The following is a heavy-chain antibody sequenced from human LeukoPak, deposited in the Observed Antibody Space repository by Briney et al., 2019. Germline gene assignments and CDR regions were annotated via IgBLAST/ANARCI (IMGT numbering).Heavy chain of an antibody. CDR2: INPSGGST. D-gene: IGHD3-10*01. V-gene: IGHV1-46*01. J-gene: IGHJ4*02. CDR3: ARTSMVRGVISPNFDY. Sequence: ASVKVSCKASGYTFTSYYMHWVRQAPGQGLEWMGIINPSGGSTSYAQKFQGRVTMTRDTSTSTVYMELSSLRSEDTAVYYCARTSMVRGVISPNFDYWGQGTRVTVSS. CDR1: GYTFTSYY.